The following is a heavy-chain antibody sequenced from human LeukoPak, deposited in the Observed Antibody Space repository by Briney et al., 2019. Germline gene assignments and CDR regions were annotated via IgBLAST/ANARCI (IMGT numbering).Heavy chain of an antibody. J-gene: IGHJ4*02. CDR3: ERGVDY. Sequence: GGSLRLSCAASGFTFSTYEMNWVRQAPGKWLEWVSYISGSATTIYYADSVKGRFTISRDNAKNSLYLQMNSLRADDSAVYYCERGVDYWGQGTVVTVSS. V-gene: IGHV3-48*03. CDR2: ISGSATTI. CDR1: GFTFSTYE.